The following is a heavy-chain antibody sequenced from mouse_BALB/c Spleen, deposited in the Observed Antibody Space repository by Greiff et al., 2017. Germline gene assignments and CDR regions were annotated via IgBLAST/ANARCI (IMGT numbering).Heavy chain of an antibody. CDR3: ARQNYDYAMDY. V-gene: IGHV1S81*02. CDR1: GYTFTSYW. D-gene: IGHD2-4*01. J-gene: IGHJ4*01. Sequence: VQLQQPGAELVKPGASVKLSCKASGYTFTSYWMHWVKQRPGQGLEWIGEINPSNGRTNYNEKFKSKATLTVDKSSSTAYMQLSSLTSEDSAVYYCARQNYDYAMDYWGQGTSVTVSS. CDR2: INPSNGRT.